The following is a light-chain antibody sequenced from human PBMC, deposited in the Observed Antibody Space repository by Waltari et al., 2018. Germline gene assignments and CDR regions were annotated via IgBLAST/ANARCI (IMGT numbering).Light chain of an antibody. CDR3: QQRSNWPIT. V-gene: IGKV3-11*01. CDR2: DAS. Sequence: EIVLPQSPATLSLSPGERATFSCRASQSVSSYFAWYQHKPGQAPRLLIYDASNRATGIPARFSGSGSGTNFTLTISSLEPEDFAVYYCQQRSNWPITFGPGTRLEIK. CDR1: QSVSSY. J-gene: IGKJ5*01.